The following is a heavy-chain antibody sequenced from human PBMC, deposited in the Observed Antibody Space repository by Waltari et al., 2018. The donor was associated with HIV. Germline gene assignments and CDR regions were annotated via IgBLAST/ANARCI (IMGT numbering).Heavy chain of an antibody. Sequence: QVHLQESGPGLVKPSETLSLTCTVSGGSISTYYWSWIRQSPGKGLEWIGYSYYSGSTNYNAPLQRRVTISVDTSKNQFSLKLNSVTAADTAVYYCARIKPVGAVAGPFDYWGQGTLVTVSS. CDR2: SYYSGST. CDR3: ARIKPVGAVAGPFDY. D-gene: IGHD6-19*01. J-gene: IGHJ4*02. V-gene: IGHV4-59*01. CDR1: GGSISTYY.